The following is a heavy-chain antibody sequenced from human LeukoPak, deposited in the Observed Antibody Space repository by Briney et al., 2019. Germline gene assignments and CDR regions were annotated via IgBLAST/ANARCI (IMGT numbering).Heavy chain of an antibody. CDR1: GFTFSNYA. Sequence: GRSLRLSCAASGFTFSNYAMHWVRQAPGKGLEWVAVISSDGSYKYYADSVKGRLTISRDNSKNTMYLQMNSLRAEDTAVYYCAREYSSSGTGAFDIWGQGTMVTVSS. D-gene: IGHD6-13*01. J-gene: IGHJ3*02. CDR2: ISSDGSYK. V-gene: IGHV3-30*04. CDR3: AREYSSSGTGAFDI.